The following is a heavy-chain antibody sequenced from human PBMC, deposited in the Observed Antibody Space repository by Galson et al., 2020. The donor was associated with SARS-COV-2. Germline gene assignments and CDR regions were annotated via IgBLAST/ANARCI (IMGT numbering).Heavy chain of an antibody. D-gene: IGHD3-10*01. Sequence: ASVKVSCKVSGYTLSELSMHWVRQSPGEGLEWMGGFDPEFGEESYAQKLQGRVTMAEDTSSDTAYMELSSLRSEDTAVYYCATLKITMVRGVRFKYFDYWGQGTLVTVSS. CDR3: ATLKITMVRGVRFKYFDY. J-gene: IGHJ4*02. CDR1: GYTLSELS. V-gene: IGHV1-24*01. CDR2: FDPEFGEE.